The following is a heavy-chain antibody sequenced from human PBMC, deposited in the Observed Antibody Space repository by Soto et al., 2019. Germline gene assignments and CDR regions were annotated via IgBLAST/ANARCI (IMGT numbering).Heavy chain of an antibody. Sequence: SETLSLTCTVSGGSISSYYWNWIRQPPGKGLEWIGYMYYFGSTNYNYNPSLKSRVTISVDTSKNQFSLKLSSVTAADTAVYYCARHSPDSDWLSQFDYWGQGTLVTVSS. CDR2: MYYFGSTNY. CDR1: GGSISSYY. D-gene: IGHD3-9*01. J-gene: IGHJ4*02. CDR3: ARHSPDSDWLSQFDY. V-gene: IGHV4-59*08.